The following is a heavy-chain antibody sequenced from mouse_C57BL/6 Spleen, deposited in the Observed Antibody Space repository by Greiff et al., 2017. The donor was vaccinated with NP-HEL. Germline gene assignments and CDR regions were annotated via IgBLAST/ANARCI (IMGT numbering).Heavy chain of an antibody. CDR1: GYTFTSYW. CDR3: ARKNGGYYERDY. J-gene: IGHJ2*01. D-gene: IGHD2-3*01. CDR2: IDPSDSYT. V-gene: IGHV1-50*01. Sequence: QVQLKQPGAELVKPGASVKLSCKASGYTFTSYWMQWVKQRPGQGLEWIGEIDPSDSYTNYNQKFKGKATLTVDTSSSTAYMQLSSLTSEDSAVYYCARKNGGYYERDYWGQGTTLTVSS.